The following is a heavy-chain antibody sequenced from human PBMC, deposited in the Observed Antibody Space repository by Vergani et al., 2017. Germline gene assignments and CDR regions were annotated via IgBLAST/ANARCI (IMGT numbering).Heavy chain of an antibody. V-gene: IGHV1-69*11. D-gene: IGHD5-18*01. CDR3: ARVDTAMVHDYYHGMDV. J-gene: IGHJ6*02. Sequence: QVQLVQSGAEVKKPGSSVKVSCKASGGTFSSYAISWVRQAPGQGLEWMGRIIPILGTANYAQKFQGRVTITADESTSTAYMELSSLRSEDTAVYYCARVDTAMVHDYYHGMDVWGQGTTVTVSS. CDR1: GGTFSSYA. CDR2: IIPILGTA.